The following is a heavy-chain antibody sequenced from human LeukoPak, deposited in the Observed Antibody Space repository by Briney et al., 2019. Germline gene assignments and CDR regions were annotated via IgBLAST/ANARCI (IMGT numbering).Heavy chain of an antibody. Sequence: GESLKISCKGSGYNFTSYWIGWVRRMPGKGLEWMGIIYPGDSDTRYSPSFQGQVTISADKSISTAYLQWSSLKASDTAMYYCARTPTIAAAGTWYFDYWGQGTLVTVSS. CDR1: GYNFTSYW. CDR3: ARTPTIAAAGTWYFDY. J-gene: IGHJ4*02. D-gene: IGHD6-13*01. CDR2: IYPGDSDT. V-gene: IGHV5-51*01.